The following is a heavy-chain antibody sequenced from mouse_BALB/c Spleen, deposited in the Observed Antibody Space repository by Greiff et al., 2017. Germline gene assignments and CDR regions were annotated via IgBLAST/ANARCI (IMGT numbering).Heavy chain of an antibody. CDR3: ARRRLLDGYFDY. V-gene: IGHV1-34*01. CDR1: GYTFTSYY. J-gene: IGHJ2*01. D-gene: IGHD3-2*02. Sequence: VQLQQPGAELVKPGASVKLSCKASGYTFTSYYMHWVKQSHGKSLEWIGRVNPNNGGTSYNQKFKGKAILTVDKSSSTAYMELRSLTSEDSAVYYCARRRLLDGYFDYWGQGTTLTVSS. CDR2: VNPNNGGT.